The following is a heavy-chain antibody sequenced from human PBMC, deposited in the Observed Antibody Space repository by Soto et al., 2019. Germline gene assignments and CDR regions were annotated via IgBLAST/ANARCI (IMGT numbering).Heavy chain of an antibody. CDR1: GFTFSSYW. D-gene: IGHD6-13*01. V-gene: IGHV3-30*18. Sequence: PGGSLRLSCAASGFTFSSYWMSWVRQAPGKGLEWVAVISYDGSNKYYADSVKGRFTISRDNSKNTLYLQMNSLRAEDTAVYYCAKDQAAGTSYFDYWGQGTLVTVSS. CDR3: AKDQAAGTSYFDY. CDR2: ISYDGSNK. J-gene: IGHJ4*02.